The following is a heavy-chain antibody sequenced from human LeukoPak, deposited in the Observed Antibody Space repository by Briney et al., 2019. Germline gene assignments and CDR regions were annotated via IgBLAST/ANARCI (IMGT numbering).Heavy chain of an antibody. Sequence: ASVKVSCKASGYTFTGYYMHWVRQAPGQGLGWMGWINPNSGGTNYAQKFQGRVTMTRDTSISTAYMELSRLRSDDTAVYYCARGQVTIFGVGGSWFDPWGQGTLVTVSS. J-gene: IGHJ5*02. CDR2: INPNSGGT. V-gene: IGHV1-2*02. CDR3: ARGQVTIFGVGGSWFDP. CDR1: GYTFTGYY. D-gene: IGHD3-3*01.